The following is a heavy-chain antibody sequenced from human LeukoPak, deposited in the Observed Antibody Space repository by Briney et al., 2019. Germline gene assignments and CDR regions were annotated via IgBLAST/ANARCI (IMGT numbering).Heavy chain of an antibody. J-gene: IGHJ4*02. V-gene: IGHV3-66*01. Sequence: GGSLRLSCAASGFTVSSNYMSWVRQAPGKGLEWVSVIYSGGSTYYADSVKGRFTISRDNSKNTLYLQMNSLRAEDTAVYYCILGTATISFDYWGQGTLVTVSS. CDR3: ILGTATISFDY. CDR1: GFTVSSNY. D-gene: IGHD5-24*01. CDR2: IYSGGST.